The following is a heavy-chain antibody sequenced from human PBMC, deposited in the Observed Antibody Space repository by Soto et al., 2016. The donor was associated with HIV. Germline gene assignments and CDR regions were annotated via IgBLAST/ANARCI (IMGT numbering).Heavy chain of an antibody. CDR1: GYNFITYG. Sequence: QVQLVQSGGEVKKPGASVKVSCKASGYNFITYGISWVRQAPGQGLEWMGWISVYNGNTNYAQKLQGRVTMTTDTSTTTAYMELRSLRSDDTAVYYCARFQGDRSGYYFDCFDIWGQGTMVIVSS. V-gene: IGHV1-18*01. J-gene: IGHJ3*02. CDR3: ARFQGDRSGYYFDCFDI. CDR2: ISVYNGNT. D-gene: IGHD3-22*01.